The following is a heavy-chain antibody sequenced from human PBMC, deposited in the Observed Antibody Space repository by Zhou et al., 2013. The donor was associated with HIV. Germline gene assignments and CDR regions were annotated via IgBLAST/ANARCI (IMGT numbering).Heavy chain of an antibody. J-gene: IGHJ4*02. Sequence: QVQLEESGPGLVKPSDTLSLTCVVSGYSIKSGYHWGWIRQPPGKGLEWIGSIYHSGSTYYNPSLERRLTFSVDTSKNQFSLKLSSVTAADTAVYYCSRGVLWGIIGPTTPGPGSLRGARGTLVHRLL. V-gene: IGHV4-38-2*01. CDR3: SRGVLWGIIGPTTPGPGSLR. CDR1: GYSIKSGYH. D-gene: IGHD3-16*01. CDR2: IYHSGST.